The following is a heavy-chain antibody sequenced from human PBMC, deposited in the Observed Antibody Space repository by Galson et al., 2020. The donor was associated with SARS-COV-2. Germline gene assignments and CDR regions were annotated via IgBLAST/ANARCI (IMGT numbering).Heavy chain of an antibody. J-gene: IGHJ4*02. CDR1: GVSISNYF. V-gene: IGHV4-59*08. CDR2: IYYTGTT. CDR3: ARLGDY. D-gene: IGHD3-10*01. Sequence: ASETLSLTCTVSGVSISNYFWSWILQPPGKGLEWIGYIYYTGTTNYNPSLKSRSTISMDTSKNQFSLRLTSVTAADTAVYYCARLGDYWGQGTLVTVSS.